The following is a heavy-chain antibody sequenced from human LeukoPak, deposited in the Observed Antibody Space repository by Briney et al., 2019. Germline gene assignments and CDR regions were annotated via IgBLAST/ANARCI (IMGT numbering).Heavy chain of an antibody. CDR3: AKGQDLQLYAFDI. CDR1: GITVSTNY. CDR2: IKQDGSEK. Sequence: GGSLRLSCAASGITVSTNYMSWVRQAPGKGLEWVANIKQDGSEKYYVDSVKGRFTISRDNAKNSLYLQMNSLRAEDTALYYCAKGQDLQLYAFDIWGQGTMVTVSS. J-gene: IGHJ3*02. V-gene: IGHV3-7*03. D-gene: IGHD5-24*01.